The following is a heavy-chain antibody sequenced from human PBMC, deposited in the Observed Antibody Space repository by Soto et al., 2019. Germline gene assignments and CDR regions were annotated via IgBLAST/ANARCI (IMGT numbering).Heavy chain of an antibody. J-gene: IGHJ6*03. CDR3: ATVARDFWSGDYKKRQDYYYYYDMDV. Sequence: QVQLVQSGAEVQKPGAAVKVSCKFSGYTLTELSMHWVRQAPGKGLEWMGGFDPEDGERIYAQKLQGRVTITDETSTDTADMELSSLRSEDTAVYDCATVARDFWSGDYKKRQDYYYYYDMDVWGKGTTVTVSS. V-gene: IGHV1-24*01. CDR1: GYTLTELS. D-gene: IGHD3-3*01. CDR2: FDPEDGER.